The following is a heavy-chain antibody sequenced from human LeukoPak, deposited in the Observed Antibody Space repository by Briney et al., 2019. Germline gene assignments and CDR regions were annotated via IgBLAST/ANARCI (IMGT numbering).Heavy chain of an antibody. CDR2: IYYSGST. V-gene: IGHV4-59*01. CDR1: GGSISSYY. D-gene: IGHD5-24*01. CDR3: ARLPSRDGYNFPLDY. Sequence: SETLSLTCTVSGGSISSYYWSWIRRPPGKGLEWIGYIYYSGSTNYNPSLKSRVTISVDTSKNQFSLKLSSVTAADTAVYYCARLPSRDGYNFPLDYWGQGTLVTVSS. J-gene: IGHJ4*02.